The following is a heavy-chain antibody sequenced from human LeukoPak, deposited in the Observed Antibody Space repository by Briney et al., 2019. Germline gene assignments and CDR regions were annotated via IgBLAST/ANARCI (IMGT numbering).Heavy chain of an antibody. Sequence: PGGSLRLSCAASGFTFSSYEMNWVRQAPGKGLEWVSNISSSGFSINYADSVKGRFTISRDNAKSSLYLQMNSLRAEDTAVYYCAELGITMIGGVWGKGTTVTISS. D-gene: IGHD3-10*02. J-gene: IGHJ6*04. CDR3: AELGITMIGGV. CDR1: GFTFSSYE. V-gene: IGHV3-48*03. CDR2: ISSSGFSI.